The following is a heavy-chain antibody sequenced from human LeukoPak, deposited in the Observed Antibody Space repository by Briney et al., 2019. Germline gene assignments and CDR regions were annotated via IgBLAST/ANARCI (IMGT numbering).Heavy chain of an antibody. J-gene: IGHJ4*02. V-gene: IGHV3-21*01. CDR2: ISSRSSYI. CDR3: AEEVGGGYCSSTSCSRHFDY. CDR1: GFTFSSYS. Sequence: PGGSLRLSCAASGFTFSSYSMSWVRQAPGKGLEWVSSISSRSSYIYYADSVKGRFTISRDNSKNTLYLQMNSLRAEDTAVYYCAEEVGGGYCSSTSCSRHFDYWGQGTLVTVSS. D-gene: IGHD2-2*01.